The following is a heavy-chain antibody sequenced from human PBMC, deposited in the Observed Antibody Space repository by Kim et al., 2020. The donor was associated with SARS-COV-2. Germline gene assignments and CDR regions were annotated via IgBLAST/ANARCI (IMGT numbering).Heavy chain of an antibody. J-gene: IGHJ4*02. V-gene: IGHV5-51*01. Sequence: SYTTYIPSFQGQVSISADKSISPAYLQWSSLKASDTAMYYCARHAYFDYWGQGTLVTVSS. CDR2: SYT. CDR3: ARHAYFDY.